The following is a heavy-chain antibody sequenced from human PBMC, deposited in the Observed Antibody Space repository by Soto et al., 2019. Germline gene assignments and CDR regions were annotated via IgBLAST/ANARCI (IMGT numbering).Heavy chain of an antibody. V-gene: IGHV3-30-3*01. CDR3: ARGNYYDSSGPGQLSLGY. D-gene: IGHD3-22*01. CDR1: GFTFSSYA. CDR2: ISYDGSNK. J-gene: IGHJ4*02. Sequence: GGSLSLSCAASGFTFSSYAMHWVRQAPGKGLEWVAVISYDGSNKYYADSVKGRFTISRDNSKNTLYLQMNSLRAEDTAVYYCARGNYYDSSGPGQLSLGYWGQGTLVTVS.